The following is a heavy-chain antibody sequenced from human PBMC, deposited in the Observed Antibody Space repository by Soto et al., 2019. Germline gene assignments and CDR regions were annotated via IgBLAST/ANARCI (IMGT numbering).Heavy chain of an antibody. Sequence: EVQLVESGGGLVQPGRSLRLSCAASGFTFDDYAMHWVRQAPGKGLEWVSGISWNSGSIGYADSVKGRFTISRDNAKNSLYLQMNSLRAEDTALYYCAKDMGDGYNDDAFDIWGQGTMVTVSS. D-gene: IGHD5-12*01. J-gene: IGHJ3*02. V-gene: IGHV3-9*01. CDR3: AKDMGDGYNDDAFDI. CDR2: ISWNSGSI. CDR1: GFTFDDYA.